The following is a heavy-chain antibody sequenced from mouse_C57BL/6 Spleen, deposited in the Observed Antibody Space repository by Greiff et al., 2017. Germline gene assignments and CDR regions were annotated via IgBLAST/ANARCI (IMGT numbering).Heavy chain of an antibody. CDR2: ISGGGGNT. J-gene: IGHJ1*03. V-gene: IGHV5-9*01. Sequence: EVKLVESGGGLVKPGGSLKLSCAASGFTFSSYTMSWVRQTPEKRLEWVATISGGGGNTYYPDSVKGRFTISRDNAKNTLYLQLSSLRSEDTALYYCARRRDYGSSYGYFDVWGTGTTVTVSS. D-gene: IGHD1-1*01. CDR3: ARRRDYGSSYGYFDV. CDR1: GFTFSSYT.